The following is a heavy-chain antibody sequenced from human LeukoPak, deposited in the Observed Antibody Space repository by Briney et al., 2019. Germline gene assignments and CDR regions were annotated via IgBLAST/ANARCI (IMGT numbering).Heavy chain of an antibody. D-gene: IGHD3-16*01. CDR1: GFTVITNY. CDR2: IYSGGST. Sequence: PGGSLRLSCAASGFTVITNYMNWVRQAPGKGLEWVSVIYSGGSTFYADSVEGRFTISRDNSKNTVFLQMNSLRAEDTAVYFCTSVSAGLVEYWGQGTLVTVSS. V-gene: IGHV3-53*01. CDR3: TSVSAGLVEY. J-gene: IGHJ4*02.